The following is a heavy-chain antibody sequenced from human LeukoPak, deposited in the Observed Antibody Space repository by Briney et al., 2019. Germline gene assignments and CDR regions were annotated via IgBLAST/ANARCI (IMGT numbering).Heavy chain of an antibody. J-gene: IGHJ4*02. CDR2: ISSSGSDI. Sequence: PGGSLRLSCAASGFTFSKYSMNWVRQAPGKGLEWVSCISSSGSDIYYADSVKGRFTISRDNSKNTLYLQMNSLRAEDTAVYYCAKSRPPYGSGSYLFDYWGQGTLVTVSS. CDR1: GFTFSKYS. V-gene: IGHV3-21*01. CDR3: AKSRPPYGSGSYLFDY. D-gene: IGHD3-10*01.